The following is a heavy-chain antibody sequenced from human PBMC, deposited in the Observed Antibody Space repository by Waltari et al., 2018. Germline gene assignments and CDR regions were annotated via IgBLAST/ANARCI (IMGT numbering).Heavy chain of an antibody. D-gene: IGHD5-18*01. CDR2: FSVSAGAT. CDR1: GFHFSSYA. Sequence: EVQLLESGGGLVQPGGSLILSFAACGFHFSSYALSWVRQAPGKGPWWVSTFSVSAGATYYADSVKGRFTISRDNSERTLYLQMNRLRADDSAVYYCAKLGSAAMVYYFDFWGQGTPVTVSS. V-gene: IGHV3-23*01. J-gene: IGHJ4*02. CDR3: AKLGSAAMVYYFDF.